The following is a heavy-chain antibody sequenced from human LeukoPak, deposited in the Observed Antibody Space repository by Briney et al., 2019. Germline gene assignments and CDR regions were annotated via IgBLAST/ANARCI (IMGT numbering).Heavy chain of an antibody. CDR3: ASPFAPYYDFWSGYPQGFDR. CDR2: IFYSGST. D-gene: IGHD3-3*01. J-gene: IGHJ5*02. CDR1: GGSISSSSF. Sequence: SETLSLTCTVSGGSISSSSFWGWIRRPPGKGLEWIGHIFYSGSTYYNPSLKSRVTLSVDTSDNQFSLRLTSVSAADTAVYYCASPFAPYYDFWSGYPQGFDRWGQGTLVTVSS. V-gene: IGHV4-39*01.